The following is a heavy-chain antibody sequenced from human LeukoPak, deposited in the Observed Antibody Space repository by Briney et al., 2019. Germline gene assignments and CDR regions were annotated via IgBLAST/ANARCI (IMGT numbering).Heavy chain of an antibody. CDR2: IYYSGST. CDR3: ARVTRWAGLDF. Sequence: SETLSLTCNVSGGSISSGDKYWSWIRQPPGKGLEWIGYIYYSGSTYYNPSLKSRLTILVDTSENQFSLHLTSVTAADTAVYFCARVTRWAGLDFWGQGTPVTVSS. V-gene: IGHV4-30-4*01. D-gene: IGHD2-21*02. J-gene: IGHJ4*02. CDR1: GGSISSGDKY.